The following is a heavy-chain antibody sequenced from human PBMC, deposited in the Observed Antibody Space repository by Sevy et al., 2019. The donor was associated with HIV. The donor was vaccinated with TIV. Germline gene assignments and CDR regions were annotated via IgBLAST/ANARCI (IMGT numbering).Heavy chain of an antibody. Sequence: GGSLRLSCAASGFSFSDYRMHWVRQAPGKGLEWVAVISYDGRNNKYNVDSVKGRFTISRDNSKNTLFLQMNSLRAEDSAIYYCARDRGEILHSAFDYWGQGTLVTVSS. CDR3: ARDRGEILHSAFDY. J-gene: IGHJ4*02. CDR2: ISYDGRNNK. V-gene: IGHV3-30*03. CDR1: GFSFSDYR. D-gene: IGHD3-16*01.